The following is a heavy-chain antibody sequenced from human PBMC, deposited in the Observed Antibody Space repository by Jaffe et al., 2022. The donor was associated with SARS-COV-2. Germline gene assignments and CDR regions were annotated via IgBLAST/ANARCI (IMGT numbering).Heavy chain of an antibody. CDR3: AKARGYYDFWSGYGMDV. J-gene: IGHJ6*02. D-gene: IGHD3-3*01. CDR2: ISGSGGST. CDR1: GFTFSSYA. V-gene: IGHV3-23*01. Sequence: EVQLLESGGGLVQPGGSLRLSCAASGFTFSSYAMSWVRQAPGKGLEWVSAISGSGGSTYYADSVKGRFTISRDNSKNTLYLQMNSLRAEDTAVYYCAKARGYYDFWSGYGMDVWGQGTTVTVSS.